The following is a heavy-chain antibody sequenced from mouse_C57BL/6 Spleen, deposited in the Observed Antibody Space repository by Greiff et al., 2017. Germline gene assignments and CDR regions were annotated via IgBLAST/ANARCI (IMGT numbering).Heavy chain of an antibody. D-gene: IGHD2-4*01. CDR3: ARDDYDYAMDY. V-gene: IGHV1-82*01. CDR1: GYAFSSSW. Sequence: QVQLQQSGPELVKPGASVKISCKASGYAFSSSWMNWVKQRPGTGLEWIGRIYPGDGDTNYNRQFKGKATLTADKSSSTAYMQLSSLTAEDSAVYFCARDDYDYAMDYWGQGTSVTVSS. CDR2: IYPGDGDT. J-gene: IGHJ4*01.